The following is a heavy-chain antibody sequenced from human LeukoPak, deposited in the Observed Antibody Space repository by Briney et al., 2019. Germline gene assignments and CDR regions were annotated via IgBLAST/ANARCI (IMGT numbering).Heavy chain of an antibody. J-gene: IGHJ4*02. CDR3: ARHTVLTAFDY. CDR2: IYYSGGT. V-gene: IGHV4-30-4*08. D-gene: IGHD4-23*01. CDR1: GGSISSGDHY. Sequence: SETLSLTCTVSGGSISSGDHYSGWIRQAPEKGLERIGYIYYSGGTNYNPSLKSRVTISVDTSKNQFSLKLSSVTAADTAVYYCARHTVLTAFDYWGQGTLVTVSS.